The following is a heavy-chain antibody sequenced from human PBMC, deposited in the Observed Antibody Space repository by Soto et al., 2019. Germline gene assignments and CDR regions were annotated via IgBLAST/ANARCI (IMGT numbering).Heavy chain of an antibody. CDR3: ARHLRRDDLRGSWGFDY. Sequence: QVHLQESGPGLVKPSETLSLTCTVSNGSINSYHWCWIRQPPGTRLEWIGYIYSSGRTNYNPSLKSRVTILAATSRNQSALRLSSVTAADSAVYHCARHLRRDDLRGSWGFDYWGPGTLVTVSS. J-gene: IGHJ4*02. CDR2: IYSSGRT. CDR1: NGSINSYH. V-gene: IGHV4-59*08. D-gene: IGHD3-16*01.